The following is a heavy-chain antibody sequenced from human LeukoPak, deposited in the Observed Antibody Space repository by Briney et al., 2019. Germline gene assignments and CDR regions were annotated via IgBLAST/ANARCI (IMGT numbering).Heavy chain of an antibody. CDR1: GYTFTNYY. CDR3: ARVVSGGVIWAY. Sequence: ASVKVSCKASGYTFTNYYIHWVRQAPGQGLEWVGWINPDSGDTNYAQKLRGRVTVTRDTSIITAFMELSRLTSDDTAVYYCARVVSGGVIWAYWGQGTLVTVSS. D-gene: IGHD3-16*01. J-gene: IGHJ4*02. CDR2: INPDSGDT. V-gene: IGHV1-2*02.